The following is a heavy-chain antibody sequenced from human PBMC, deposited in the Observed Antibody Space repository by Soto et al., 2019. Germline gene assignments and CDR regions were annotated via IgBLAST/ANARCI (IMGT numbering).Heavy chain of an antibody. CDR2: INHSGST. Sequence: QVQLQQWGAGLLKPSETLSLTCAVYGGSFSGYYWCWIRQPPGKGLEWIGEINHSGSTNYNPSLKSRVTISVDPSKNLFSLKLSSVTAADTAVYSCARGKEIRGYGLWGQGTLVTVSS. V-gene: IGHV4-34*01. J-gene: IGHJ4*02. CDR3: ARGKEIRGYGL. CDR1: GGSFSGYY. D-gene: IGHD5-12*01.